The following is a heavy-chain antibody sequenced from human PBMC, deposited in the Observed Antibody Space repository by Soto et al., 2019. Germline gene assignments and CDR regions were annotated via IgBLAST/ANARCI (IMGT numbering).Heavy chain of an antibody. V-gene: IGHV1-46*03. J-gene: IGHJ4*02. CDR2: INPSGGST. CDR1: GYTFTSYY. CDR3: ARVNGIAAAGREFGY. Sequence: ASVKVSCKASGYTFTSYYMHWVRQAPGQGLEWMGIINPSGGSTSYAQKFQGRVTMTRDTSTSTVYMELSSLRSEDTAVYYCARVNGIAAAGREFGYWGQGTLVTVS. D-gene: IGHD6-13*01.